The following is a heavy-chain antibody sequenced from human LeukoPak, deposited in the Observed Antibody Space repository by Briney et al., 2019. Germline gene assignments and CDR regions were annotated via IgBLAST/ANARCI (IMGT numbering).Heavy chain of an antibody. CDR3: AKDLSGHWCIDY. Sequence: GGSLRLSCVASGFTFSNYYMHWVRQAPGKGLEWVAIISDDGERKFYADSVRGRVTISRDKSKNTLFLQMNSLRADDTAVYFCAKDLSGHWCIDYWGQGTLVTVSS. D-gene: IGHD4/OR15-4a*01. J-gene: IGHJ4*02. CDR1: GFTFSNYY. V-gene: IGHV3-30*18. CDR2: ISDDGERK.